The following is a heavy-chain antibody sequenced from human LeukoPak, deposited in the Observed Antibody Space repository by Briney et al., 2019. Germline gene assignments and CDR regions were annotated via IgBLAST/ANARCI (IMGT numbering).Heavy chain of an antibody. CDR1: GFTFSSYS. D-gene: IGHD4-23*01. J-gene: IGHJ2*01. V-gene: IGHV3-48*04. CDR2: ISSSSSTI. CDR3: ARGSRVTWSHAWYFDL. Sequence: GGSLRLSCAASGFTFSSYSMNWVRQAPGKGLEWVSYISSSSSTIYYADSVKGRFTISRDNAKNSLYLQMNSLRAEDTAVYYCARGSRVTWSHAWYFDLWGRGTLVTVSS.